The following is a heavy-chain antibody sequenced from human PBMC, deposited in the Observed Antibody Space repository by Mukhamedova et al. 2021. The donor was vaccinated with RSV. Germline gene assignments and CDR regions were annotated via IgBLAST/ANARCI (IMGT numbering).Heavy chain of an antibody. J-gene: IGHJ6*02. CDR2: ISYDGTDK. V-gene: IGHV3-30*01. Sequence: GSVISYDGTDKYYADSLKDRFTISRDNSKNTLYLQMNSLRGEDTAVYYCSRGDLAGLDVWGQGTTVSVSS. CDR3: SRGDLAGLDV.